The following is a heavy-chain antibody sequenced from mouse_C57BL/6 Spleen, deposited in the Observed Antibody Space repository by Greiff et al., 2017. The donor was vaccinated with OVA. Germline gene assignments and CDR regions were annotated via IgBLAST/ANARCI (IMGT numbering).Heavy chain of an antibody. D-gene: IGHD1-1*01. Sequence: DVQLQESGGGLVKPGGSLKLSCAASGFTFSSYTMSWVRQTPEKRLEWVATISGGGGNTYYPDSVKGRFTISRDNAKNTLYLQMSSLRSEDTALYYCARHAYYYGSGNWYFDVWGTGTTVTVSS. J-gene: IGHJ1*03. V-gene: IGHV5-9*01. CDR2: ISGGGGNT. CDR1: GFTFSSYT. CDR3: ARHAYYYGSGNWYFDV.